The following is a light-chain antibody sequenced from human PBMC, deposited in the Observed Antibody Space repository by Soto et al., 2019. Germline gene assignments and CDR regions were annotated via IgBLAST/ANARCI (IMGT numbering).Light chain of an antibody. CDR2: EVS. CDR3: MSYTTRSAWV. CDR1: SSDVGGYRY. V-gene: IGLV2-14*01. J-gene: IGLJ3*02. Sequence: SALTQPASVSGSPGQSITISCTGTSSDVGGYRYVSWYQQYPGKAPKLIIYEVSSRPSGVSNRFSGSKSGNTASLTISGLQAEDEGNYYCMSYTTRSAWVFGGGTKVTVL.